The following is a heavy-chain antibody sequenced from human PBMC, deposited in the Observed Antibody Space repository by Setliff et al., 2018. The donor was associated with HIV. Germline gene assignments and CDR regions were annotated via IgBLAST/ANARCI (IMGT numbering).Heavy chain of an antibody. Sequence: SETLSLTCTVSSDSIRFYYWTWIRQPPGKGLEWIGNVYYTGDTNYNPSLKSRVTLSADTSKNQLSLSLTSVTAADTAVYYCARVRLTMIMMVDYFDQWGQGTLVTVSS. CDR1: SDSIRFYY. J-gene: IGHJ4*02. V-gene: IGHV4-59*12. D-gene: IGHD3-22*01. CDR3: ARVRLTMIMMVDYFDQ. CDR2: VYYTGDT.